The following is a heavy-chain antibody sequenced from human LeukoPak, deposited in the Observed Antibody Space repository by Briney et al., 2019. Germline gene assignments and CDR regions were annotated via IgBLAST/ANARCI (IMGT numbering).Heavy chain of an antibody. CDR3: ARDLHYYVAMDF. CDR1: GCSFSNYA. Sequence: GGSLRLTCAASGCSFSNYAMTWVRQAPGKGLEWVSSIGSDEKTHYSESVRGRFAISRDNSKSMLYLQMNTLRAEDTALYYCARDLHYYVAMDFWGQGTTVTVSS. D-gene: IGHD3-10*02. V-gene: IGHV3-23*01. J-gene: IGHJ6*02. CDR2: IGSDEKT.